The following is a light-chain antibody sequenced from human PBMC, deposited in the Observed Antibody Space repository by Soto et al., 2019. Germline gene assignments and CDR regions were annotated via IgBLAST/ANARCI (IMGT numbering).Light chain of an antibody. CDR1: QSVSSK. V-gene: IGKV3-11*01. J-gene: IGKJ4*01. CDR2: SAS. Sequence: EIVLTQSPGTLSLSPGQRATLSCRASQSVSSKLAWYQQRPGQAPRLLIYSASTRATGIPARFSGSGSGTDFTLTISSLEPEDFAVYYCQQRSNWLTFGGGTKVDI. CDR3: QQRSNWLT.